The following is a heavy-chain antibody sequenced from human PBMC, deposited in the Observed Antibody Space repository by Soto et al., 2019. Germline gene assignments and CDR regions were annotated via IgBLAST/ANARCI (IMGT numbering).Heavy chain of an antibody. CDR1: GFTFSSYA. CDR2: ISYDGSNK. V-gene: IGHV3-30-3*01. J-gene: IGHJ4*02. CDR3: AREGDYYDSSGYSPMFDY. Sequence: QVQLVESGGGVVQPGRSLRLSCAASGFTFSSYAMHWVRQAPGKGLEWVAVISYDGSNKYYADSVKGRFTISRDNSKNTLYLQMNSLRAEDTAVYYRAREGDYYDSSGYSPMFDYWGQGTLVTVSS. D-gene: IGHD3-22*01.